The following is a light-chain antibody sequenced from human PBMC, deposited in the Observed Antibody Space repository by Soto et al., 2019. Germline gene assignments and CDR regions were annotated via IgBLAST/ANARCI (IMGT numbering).Light chain of an antibody. V-gene: IGKV2-24*01. CDR1: QSLVHTDGNIY. J-gene: IGKJ2*01. CDR2: QIS. Sequence: DIVMTQTLLSSPVTLGQPASISCRSSQSLVHTDGNIYVSWLQQRPGQPPRLLLYQISNRFSGVPDRFSGSGAGTDFTLKISRVEAEDVGVYYCLQTTQFPYTLGQGTKLEIK. CDR3: LQTTQFPYT.